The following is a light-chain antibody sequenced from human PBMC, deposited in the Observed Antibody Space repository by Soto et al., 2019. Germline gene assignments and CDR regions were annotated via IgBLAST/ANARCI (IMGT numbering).Light chain of an antibody. CDR2: KDT. J-gene: IGLJ1*01. CDR3: QSTDSFSGTYV. Sequence: SYELTQPPSVSVSPGQTARITCSGDALPKQFAFWYQQKACQAPVLVIYKDTERPSGIPERFSGSSSGTTVTLTISGVQAEDEADYFCQSTDSFSGTYVFGAGTQLTVL. V-gene: IGLV3-25*03. CDR1: ALPKQF.